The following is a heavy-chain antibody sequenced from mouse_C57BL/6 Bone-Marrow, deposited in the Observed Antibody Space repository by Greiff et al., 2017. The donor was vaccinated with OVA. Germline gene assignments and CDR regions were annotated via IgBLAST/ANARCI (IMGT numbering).Heavy chain of an antibody. CDR3: ARGLYYYAMDD. Sequence: EVQLQESGPGLVKPSQSLSLTCSVTGYSITSGYYWNWIRQFPGNKLEWMGYISYDGSNNYNPSLKNRISITRDTSKNQFFLKLNSVTTEDTATYYCARGLYYYAMDDWGQGTSVTVSS. CDR2: ISYDGSN. J-gene: IGHJ4*01. CDR1: GYSITSGYY. V-gene: IGHV3-6*01.